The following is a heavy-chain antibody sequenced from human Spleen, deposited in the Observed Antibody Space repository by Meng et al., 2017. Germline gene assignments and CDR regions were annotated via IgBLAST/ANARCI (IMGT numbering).Heavy chain of an antibody. CDR2: ISSSGSTI. J-gene: IGHJ4*02. Sequence: LSLTCAVYGGSFSGYYWSWIRQPPGKGLEWVSYISSSGSTIYYADSVKGRFTISRDNAKNSLYLQMNSLRAEDTAVYYCARESRDGYNFSDYWGQGTLVTVSS. D-gene: IGHD5-24*01. V-gene: IGHV3-11*04. CDR3: ARESRDGYNFSDY. CDR1: GGSFSGYY.